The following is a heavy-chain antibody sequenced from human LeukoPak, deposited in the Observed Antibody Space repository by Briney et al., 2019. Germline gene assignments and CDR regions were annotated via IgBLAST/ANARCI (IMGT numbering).Heavy chain of an antibody. Sequence: ASVKVSCKASGGTFSSYAISWVRQAPGKGLEWMGGFDPEDGETIYAQKFQGRVTMTEDTSTDTAYMELSSLRSEDTAVYYCATGETISTITMNAFDIWGQGTMVTVSS. D-gene: IGHD3-22*01. J-gene: IGHJ3*02. CDR3: ATGETISTITMNAFDI. V-gene: IGHV1-24*01. CDR2: FDPEDGET. CDR1: GGTFSSYA.